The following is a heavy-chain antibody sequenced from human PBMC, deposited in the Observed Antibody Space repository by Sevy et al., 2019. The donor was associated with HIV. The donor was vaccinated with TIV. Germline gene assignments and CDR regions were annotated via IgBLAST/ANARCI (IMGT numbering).Heavy chain of an antibody. CDR3: ARDRGPFSP. CDR2: ISDSSSTR. J-gene: IGHJ5*02. CDR1: GLTFSTYG. V-gene: IGHV3-48*02. Sequence: GSLRLSCAASGLTFSTYGMNWVRQAPGKGLEWVSYISDSSSTRYYADSVKGRFTISRDNAKNSLYLQMNILRDEDTAVYYCARDRGPFSPWGQGTLVTVSS.